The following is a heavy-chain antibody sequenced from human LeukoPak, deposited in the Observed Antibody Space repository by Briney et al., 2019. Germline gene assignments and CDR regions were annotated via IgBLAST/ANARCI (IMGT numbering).Heavy chain of an antibody. V-gene: IGHV3-23*01. CDR2: ISGSGGST. J-gene: IGHJ4*02. CDR3: AKDRGTWPYYYGSGSYIY. CDR1: GFTFSSYA. D-gene: IGHD3-10*01. Sequence: GGSLRLSCAASGFTFSSYAMSWVRQAPGKGLERVSAISGSGGSTYYADSVKGRFTISRDNSKNTLYLQMNSLRAEDTAVYYCAKDRGTWPYYYGSGSYIYWGQGTLVTVSS.